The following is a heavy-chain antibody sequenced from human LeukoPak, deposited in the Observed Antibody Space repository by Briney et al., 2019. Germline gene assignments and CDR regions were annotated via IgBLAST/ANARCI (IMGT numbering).Heavy chain of an antibody. Sequence: PSETLSLTCIVSSGSISSSTYYWGWVRQPPGKGLEWMGSIYQSGRTYYNPSLKSRVTISVDTSKNQFSLKVTSVTAADTAVYYCARHKGYYDSTVDYWGQGTLVTVSS. CDR3: ARHKGYYDSTVDY. CDR2: IYQSGRT. CDR1: SGSISSSTYY. D-gene: IGHD3-22*01. J-gene: IGHJ4*02. V-gene: IGHV4-39*01.